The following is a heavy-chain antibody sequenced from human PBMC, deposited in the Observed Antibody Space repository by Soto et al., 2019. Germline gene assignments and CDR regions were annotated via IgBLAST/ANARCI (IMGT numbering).Heavy chain of an antibody. Sequence: GGSLRLSCATSGLTFSNYAMSWVRQAPGGGLEWVSSMSGSIITTYYADSVWGRFTISRDRSKNTLYLQMSSLSAEDTALYYCAKNQERELPRVIDFWGQGTLVTVSS. CDR2: MSGSIITT. D-gene: IGHD1-7*01. CDR3: AKNQERELPRVIDF. V-gene: IGHV3-23*01. CDR1: GLTFSNYA. J-gene: IGHJ4*02.